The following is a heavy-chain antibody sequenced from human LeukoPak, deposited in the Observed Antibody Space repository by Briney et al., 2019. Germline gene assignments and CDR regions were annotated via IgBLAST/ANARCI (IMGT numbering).Heavy chain of an antibody. D-gene: IGHD1-26*01. CDR2: IYYSGST. J-gene: IGHJ1*01. CDR3: ARLRGWANFFQH. V-gene: IGHV4-61*01. Sequence: PSETLSLTCTVSGGSISSGSYYWSWIRQPPGKGLEWIGYIYYSGSTNYNPSLKSRATISVDTSKNQFSLKLSSVTAADTAVYYCARLRGWANFFQHWGQGTLVTVSS. CDR1: GGSISSGSYY.